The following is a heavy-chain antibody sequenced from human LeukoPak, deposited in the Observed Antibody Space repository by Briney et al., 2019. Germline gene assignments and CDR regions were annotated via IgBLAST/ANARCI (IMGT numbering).Heavy chain of an antibody. Sequence: PGGSLRLSCAASGFTFSSYGMHWVRQAPGKGLEWVAFIRYDGSNKYYADSVKGRFTISRDNSKNTLYLQMNSLRAEDTAVYYCASLYGSGSYRVRYFDYWGQGTLVTVSS. D-gene: IGHD3-10*01. CDR3: ASLYGSGSYRVRYFDY. J-gene: IGHJ4*02. V-gene: IGHV3-30*02. CDR2: IRYDGSNK. CDR1: GFTFSSYG.